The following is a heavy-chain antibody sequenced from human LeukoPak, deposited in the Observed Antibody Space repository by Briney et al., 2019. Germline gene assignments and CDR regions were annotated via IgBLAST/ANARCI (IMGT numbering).Heavy chain of an antibody. CDR1: GYTFTSYG. J-gene: IGHJ4*02. CDR2: ISAYNGNT. Sequence: ASVKVSCKASGYTFTSYGISWVRQAPGQGLEWMGWISAYNGNTNYAQKLQGRVTMTTDTSTSTVYMELKSLRSDDTAVYYCARDGYDYVWGSYRTLDYWGQGTLVTVSS. D-gene: IGHD3-16*02. V-gene: IGHV1-18*01. CDR3: ARDGYDYVWGSYRTLDY.